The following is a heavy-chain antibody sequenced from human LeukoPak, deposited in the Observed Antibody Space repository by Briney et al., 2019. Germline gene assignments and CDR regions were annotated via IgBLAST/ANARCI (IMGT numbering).Heavy chain of an antibody. CDR1: GFTFSSYS. CDR3: ARDHPPGIDGSGYSPDY. J-gene: IGHJ4*02. D-gene: IGHD3-22*01. V-gene: IGHV3-48*02. Sequence: GGSLRLSCAASGFTFSSYSMNWVRQAPGKGLEWVSYISSSSSTIYCADSVKGRFTISRDNAKNSLYLQMNSLRDEDTAVYYCARDHPPGIDGSGYSPDYWGQGTLVTVSS. CDR2: ISSSSSTI.